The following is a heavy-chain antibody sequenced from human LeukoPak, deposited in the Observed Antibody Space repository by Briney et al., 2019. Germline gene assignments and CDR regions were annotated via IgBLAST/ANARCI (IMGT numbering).Heavy chain of an antibody. J-gene: IGHJ4*02. CDR3: ARWGPRHYYFDY. D-gene: IGHD3-16*01. Sequence: SETLSLTCAVDGGSFSGYCWSWIRQPPGKGLEWIGEINHSGSTNYNPSLKSRVTISVDTSKNQFSLKLSSVTAADTAVYYCARWGPRHYYFDYWGQGTLVTVSS. V-gene: IGHV4-34*01. CDR2: INHSGST. CDR1: GGSFSGYC.